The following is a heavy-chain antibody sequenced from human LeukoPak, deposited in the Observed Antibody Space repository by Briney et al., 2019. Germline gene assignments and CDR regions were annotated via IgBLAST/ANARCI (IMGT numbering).Heavy chain of an antibody. Sequence: GGSLRLSCAASGFTFSSYAMHWVRQAPGKGLEYVAAISNNGGSTYYADSVKGRFTISRDNSKNTLYLQMSSLRAEDTAVYYCARDGALGMDVWGQGTTVTVSS. D-gene: IGHD3-16*01. CDR1: GFTFSSYA. J-gene: IGHJ6*02. CDR2: ISNNGGST. V-gene: IGHV3-64*02. CDR3: ARDGALGMDV.